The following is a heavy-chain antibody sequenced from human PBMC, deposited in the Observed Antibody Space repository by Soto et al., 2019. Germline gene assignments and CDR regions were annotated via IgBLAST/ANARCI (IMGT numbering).Heavy chain of an antibody. Sequence: GGSLRLSCAASGFICSSYDMSWVRLAPGKGLEWVSTILVGGSTHYEDSVKGRFTISRDRSKNTLYLQMNSLTAGDTAVYYCAKATATGGGAFDICGQGTMVTVSS. D-gene: IGHD2-8*02. V-gene: IGHV3-23*01. CDR1: GFICSSYD. J-gene: IGHJ3*02. CDR3: AKATATGGGAFDI. CDR2: ILVGGST.